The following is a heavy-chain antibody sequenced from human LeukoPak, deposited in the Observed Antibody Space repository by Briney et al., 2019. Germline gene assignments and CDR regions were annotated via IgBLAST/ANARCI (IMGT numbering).Heavy chain of an antibody. J-gene: IGHJ4*02. CDR2: IYSGGST. V-gene: IGHV3-53*01. Sequence: PGGSLRLSCAASGITFSTYTMSWVRQAPGKGLEWVSVIYSGGSTYYADSVKGRFTISRDNSKNTLYLQMNSLRAEDTAVYYCARAMGYSSSWYIFDYWGQGTLVTVSS. D-gene: IGHD6-13*01. CDR1: GITFSTYT. CDR3: ARAMGYSSSWYIFDY.